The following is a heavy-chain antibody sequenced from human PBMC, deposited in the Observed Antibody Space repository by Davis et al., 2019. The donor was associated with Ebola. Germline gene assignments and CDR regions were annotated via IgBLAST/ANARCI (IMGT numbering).Heavy chain of an antibody. CDR1: GFTFSDYY. CDR3: ARHGGYYYYYFDY. J-gene: IGHJ4*02. Sequence: PGGSLRLSCAASGFTFSDYYMSWIRQAPGKGLEWVSYISSSSSYTNYADSVKGRFTISRDNAKNSLYLQMNSLRAEDTAVYYCARHGGYYYYYFDYWGQGTLVIVSS. CDR2: ISSSSSYT. V-gene: IGHV3-11*06. D-gene: IGHD3-22*01.